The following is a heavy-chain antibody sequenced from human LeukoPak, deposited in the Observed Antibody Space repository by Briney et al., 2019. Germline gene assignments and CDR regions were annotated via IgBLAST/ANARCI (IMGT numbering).Heavy chain of an antibody. J-gene: IGHJ4*02. Sequence: PGGSLRLSCAASGFPFSDFYMSWIRQAPGKGLEWVSYISSSATTIYYTDSVKGRFTIFRDNAKSSLYLQMNNLRAEDTAVYYCARDRWGKYYFDYWGLGTLVTVSS. CDR2: ISSSATTI. D-gene: IGHD7-27*01. CDR1: GFPFSDFY. CDR3: ARDRWGKYYFDY. V-gene: IGHV3-11*01.